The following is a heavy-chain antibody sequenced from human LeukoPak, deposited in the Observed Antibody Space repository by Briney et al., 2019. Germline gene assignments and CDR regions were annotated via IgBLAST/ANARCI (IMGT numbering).Heavy chain of an antibody. CDR1: GFTFSSYW. CDR3: ARVEDYDILTGFDY. Sequence: GGTLRLSCAAYGFTFSSYWMSWVRQAPGKGLEWVANIKQDGRDNYYVDSVKGRFTISRDNAKNSLYVQMNSLRAEDTAVYYCARVEDYDILTGFDYWGRGTLVTVSS. J-gene: IGHJ4*02. CDR2: IKQDGRDN. D-gene: IGHD3-9*01. V-gene: IGHV3-7*01.